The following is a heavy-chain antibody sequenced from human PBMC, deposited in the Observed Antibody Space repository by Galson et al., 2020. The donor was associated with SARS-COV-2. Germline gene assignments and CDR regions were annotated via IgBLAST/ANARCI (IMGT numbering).Heavy chain of an antibody. J-gene: IGHJ4*02. V-gene: IGHV4-59*08. Sequence: SETLSLTCAVSGGSISSYYWSWVRQPPGKGLEWIGYIYYNGKTNYNPSLKSRATISVDTSKNQFSLNLYSVTAADTALYYCARGGSRDYTSSSLDYWGQGILVTVSS. CDR2: IYYNGKT. CDR3: ARGGSRDYTSSSLDY. D-gene: IGHD4-17*01. CDR1: GGSISSYY.